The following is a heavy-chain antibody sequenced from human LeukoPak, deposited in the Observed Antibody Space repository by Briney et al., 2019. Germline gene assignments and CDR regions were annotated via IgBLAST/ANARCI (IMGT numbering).Heavy chain of an antibody. CDR1: GYTFTGYY. Sequence: ASVKVSCKASGYTFTGYYIHWVRQAPGQGLEWLGWFKPNTGGTNYAQKFQGRVTMTRDTSINTAYMGLSRLRSDDTAVYYCARITSLRGVFDPWGQGTLVTVSS. J-gene: IGHJ5*02. V-gene: IGHV1-2*02. CDR2: FKPNTGGT. CDR3: ARITSLRGVFDP. D-gene: IGHD3-10*01.